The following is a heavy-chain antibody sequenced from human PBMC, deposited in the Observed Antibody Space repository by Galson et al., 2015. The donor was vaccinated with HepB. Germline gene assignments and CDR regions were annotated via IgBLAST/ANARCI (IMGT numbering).Heavy chain of an antibody. CDR2: IKEDGSEK. CDR3: AREIVREQLVLYWYFDL. CDR1: GFTFSSYW. D-gene: IGHD6-6*01. V-gene: IGHV3-7*03. J-gene: IGHJ2*01. Sequence: SLRLSCAASGFTFSSYWMSWVRQAPGKRLEWVANIKEDGSEKYYVDSVKGRFTISRDNAKNSPSLQMNSLRDEDTAVYYCAREIVREQLVLYWYFDLWGRGTLVTVSS.